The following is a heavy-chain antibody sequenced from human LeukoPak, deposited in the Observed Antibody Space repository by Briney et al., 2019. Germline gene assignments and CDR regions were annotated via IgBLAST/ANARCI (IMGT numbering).Heavy chain of an antibody. CDR3: ARTPTIWFGELGDAFDI. CDR1: GGSVISYY. J-gene: IGHJ3*02. V-gene: IGHV4-59*02. Sequence: PSETLSLTCTVSGGSVISYYWSWIRQPPGKGLEWIGYIYYSGSTNYNPSLKSRVTMSVDTSKNQFSLKLSSVTAADTAVYYCARTPTIWFGELGDAFDIWGQGTMVTVSS. D-gene: IGHD3-10*01. CDR2: IYYSGST.